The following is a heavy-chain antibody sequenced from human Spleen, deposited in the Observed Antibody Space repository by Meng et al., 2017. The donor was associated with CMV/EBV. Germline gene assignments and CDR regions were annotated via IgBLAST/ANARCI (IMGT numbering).Heavy chain of an antibody. CDR2: ISSSSSYI. Sequence: GESLKISCAASGFIFSSYAMSWVRQAPGKGLEWVSSISSSSSYIYYADSVKGRFTISRDNAKNSLYLQMNSLRAEDTAVYYCARDHWERITIFGVADYGMDVWGQGTTVTVSS. CDR3: ARDHWERITIFGVADYGMDV. CDR1: GFIFSSYA. V-gene: IGHV3-21*01. J-gene: IGHJ6*02. D-gene: IGHD3-3*01.